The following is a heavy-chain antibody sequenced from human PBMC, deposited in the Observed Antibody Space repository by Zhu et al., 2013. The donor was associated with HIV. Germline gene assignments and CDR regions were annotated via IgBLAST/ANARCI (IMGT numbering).Heavy chain of an antibody. CDR3: ARLVVVVPAAAQDYYYMDV. D-gene: IGHD2-2*01. V-gene: IGHV1-69*18. CDR2: IIPMFGTT. J-gene: IGHJ6*03. Sequence: VQLVQSGAEVKKPGSSVKVSCKTSGGTFGSYIIDWVRQAPGQGPEWMGRIIPMFGTTDYAQKFQGRVTIIADESTSTAYMELSSLRSEDTAVYYCARLVVVVPAAAQDYYYMDVWGKGTTVTVSS. CDR1: GGTFGSYI.